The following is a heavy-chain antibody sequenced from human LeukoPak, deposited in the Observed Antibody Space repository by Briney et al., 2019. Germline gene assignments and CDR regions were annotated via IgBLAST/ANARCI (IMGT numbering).Heavy chain of an antibody. V-gene: IGHV3-23*01. Sequence: PGGSLRLSCTVSGFTFSSYAMNWVRQAPGKGLEWVSAISGSGGSTYYADSVKGRFTISGDNSKNTLYLQMNSLRADDTAVYYCAKDWGYCSSTSCYPITHFDYWGQGTLVTVSA. CDR2: ISGSGGST. CDR1: GFTFSSYA. CDR3: AKDWGYCSSTSCYPITHFDY. J-gene: IGHJ4*02. D-gene: IGHD2-2*01.